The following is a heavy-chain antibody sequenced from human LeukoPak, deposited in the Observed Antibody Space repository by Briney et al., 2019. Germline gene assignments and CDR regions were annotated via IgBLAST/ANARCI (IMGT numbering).Heavy chain of an antibody. V-gene: IGHV3-30*18. Sequence: GGSLRLSCAASGFTFSSYGMHWVRQAPGKGLEWVAVISYDGSNKYYADSVKGRFTISRDNSKNTLYLQMNSLRAEDTAVYYCAKDRRVAAAGKGYFDYWGQGTLVTVSS. CDR3: AKDRRVAAAGKGYFDY. D-gene: IGHD6-13*01. J-gene: IGHJ4*02. CDR1: GFTFSSYG. CDR2: ISYDGSNK.